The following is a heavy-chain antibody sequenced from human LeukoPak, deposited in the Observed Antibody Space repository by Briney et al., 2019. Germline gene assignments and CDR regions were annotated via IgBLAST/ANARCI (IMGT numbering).Heavy chain of an antibody. D-gene: IGHD3-10*01. CDR1: GDSISSGDYS. CDR2: IYYSGST. CDR3: ATDRARGGDSFDY. J-gene: IGHJ4*02. Sequence: PSQTLSLTCTVSGDSISSGDYSWSWIRQPPGKGLEWIGYIYYSGSTYYNPSLKSRVTISGDTSKNQFSLKLSSVTAADTAVYYCATDRARGGDSFDYWGQGTLVTVSS. V-gene: IGHV4-30-4*01.